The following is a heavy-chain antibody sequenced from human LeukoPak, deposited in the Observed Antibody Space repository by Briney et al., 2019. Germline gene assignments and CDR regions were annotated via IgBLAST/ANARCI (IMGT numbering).Heavy chain of an antibody. D-gene: IGHD1-26*01. V-gene: IGHV4-30-4*01. CDR2: IYHTGTT. CDR3: ASVPVWELATHPGGSFDY. CDR1: GGLISRIEYY. J-gene: IGHJ4*02. Sequence: PSETPSLTCTVSGGLISRIEYYWSWIRQSPVKGLEWLGHIYHTGTTLYSPHLNNRLTVSVDSSRNQFSLTLNSVTAADTAVYYCASVPVWELATHPGGSFDYWGRGILVTVSS.